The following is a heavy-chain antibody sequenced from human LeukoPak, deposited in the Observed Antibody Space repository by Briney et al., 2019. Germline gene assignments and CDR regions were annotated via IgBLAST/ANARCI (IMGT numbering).Heavy chain of an antibody. D-gene: IGHD6-6*01. CDR1: GYSFTSYW. CDR3: ARQSSSWNYYYYMDV. J-gene: IGHJ6*03. CDR2: IYPGDSDT. Sequence: GESLKISCKGSGYSFTSYWIGWVRQMPGKGLEWMGIIYPGDSDTRYSPSFQGQVTISADKSISTSYLQWSSLKASDTAMYYCARQSSSWNYYYYMDVWGKGTTVTVSS. V-gene: IGHV5-51*01.